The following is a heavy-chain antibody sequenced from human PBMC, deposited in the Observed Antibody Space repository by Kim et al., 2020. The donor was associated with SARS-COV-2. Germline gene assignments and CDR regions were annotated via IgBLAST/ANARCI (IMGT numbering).Heavy chain of an antibody. CDR2: ISSGGTT. Sequence: GGSLRLSCTASGFTFKNYGMSWVRQAPGKGLEWISVISSGGTTYYADSVKGRFTISRDNSKNSLYMQMDSLRGEDTALYYCAKHMGGGEGYSYRAPYYYFYGMDVRGQGTTVIVSS. V-gene: IGHV3-23*01. J-gene: IGHJ6*01. CDR1: GFTFKNYG. D-gene: IGHD3-10*01. CDR3: AKHMGGGEGYSYRAPYYYFYGMDV.